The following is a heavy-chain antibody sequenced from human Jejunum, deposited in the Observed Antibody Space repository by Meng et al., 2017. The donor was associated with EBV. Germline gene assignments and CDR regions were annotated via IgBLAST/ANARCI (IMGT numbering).Heavy chain of an antibody. J-gene: IGHJ5*01. V-gene: IGHV2-5*02. CDR2: IYWDDDQ. CDR1: GFSLSTIGVG. CDR3: AHFYDSSGYTDS. D-gene: IGHD3-22*01. Sequence: QITLKESGPTLVKPTQTLTLTCTFSGFSLSTIGVGVSWIRQPPGKALEWLALIYWDDDQRFSPSLRSRLTITKDTSKNQVVLTMTNMDPADTGTYSCAHFYDSSGYTDSWGQGTLVTVSS.